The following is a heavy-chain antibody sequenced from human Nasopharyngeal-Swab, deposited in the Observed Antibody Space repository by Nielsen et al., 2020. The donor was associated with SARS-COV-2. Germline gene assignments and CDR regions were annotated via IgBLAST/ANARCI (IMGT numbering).Heavy chain of an antibody. V-gene: IGHV1-46*01. CDR3: AREIVGASYYYYGMDV. J-gene: IGHJ6*02. Sequence: WGRQAPGEGLGWVGIINPSGGSTSYAQKFQGRVTMTRDTYTSTVYMELSSLRSEDTAVYYWAREIVGASYYYYGMDVWGQGTTVTVSS. D-gene: IGHD1-26*01. CDR2: INPSGGST.